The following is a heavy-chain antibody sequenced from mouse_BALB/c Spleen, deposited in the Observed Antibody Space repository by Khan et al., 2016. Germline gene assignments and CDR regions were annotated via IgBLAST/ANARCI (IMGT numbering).Heavy chain of an antibody. V-gene: IGHV14-4*02. CDR3: NAGWRGRDYYAMDC. D-gene: IGHD2-3*01. CDR1: GFNIKDYY. CDR2: IDPENGDT. J-gene: IGHJ4*01. Sequence: VQLKESGAELVRSGASVKLSCTTSGFNIKDYYIHWVKQRPEQGLEWIGWIDPENGDTEYAPKFQGKATMTADTSSNTAYLQLSSLTSEDTSVYYCNAGWRGRDYYAMDCWGQGTSVTVSS.